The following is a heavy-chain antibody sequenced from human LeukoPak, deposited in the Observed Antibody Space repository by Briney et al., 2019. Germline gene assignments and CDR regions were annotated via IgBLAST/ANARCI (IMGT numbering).Heavy chain of an antibody. J-gene: IGHJ5*02. D-gene: IGHD5-18*01. CDR2: ISSSGSTI. CDR3: AREPKTGYSYGPPWFDP. V-gene: IGHV3-11*04. Sequence: GGSLRLSCAASGFTFSDYYMSWIRQAPGKGLEWVSYISSSGSTIYYADSVKGRFTISRDNAKNSLYLQMNSLRAEDTAVYYCAREPKTGYSYGPPWFDPWGQGTLVTVSS. CDR1: GFTFSDYY.